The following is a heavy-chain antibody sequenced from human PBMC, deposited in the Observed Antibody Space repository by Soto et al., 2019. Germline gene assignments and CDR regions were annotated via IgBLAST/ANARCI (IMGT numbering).Heavy chain of an antibody. D-gene: IGHD3-10*01. V-gene: IGHV3-21*01. Sequence: GGSLRLSCAASGFTFSSCSMNWVRQAPGKGLEWVSSISSSSSYIYYADSVKGRFTISGDNAKNSLYLQMNSLRAEDTAVYYCASFGVENWFDPWGQGTLVTVSS. CDR2: ISSSSSYI. J-gene: IGHJ5*02. CDR1: GFTFSSCS. CDR3: ASFGVENWFDP.